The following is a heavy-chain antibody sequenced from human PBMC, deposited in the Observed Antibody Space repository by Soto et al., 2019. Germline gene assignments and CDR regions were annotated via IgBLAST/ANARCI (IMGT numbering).Heavy chain of an antibody. J-gene: IGHJ6*02. CDR2: IWYDGSNK. CDR3: ARDRSYAMEV. Sequence: GGSLRLSCAASGFTFSIYGMHWVRHAPGKGLEWVAVIWYDGSNKYYADSVKGRFTISRDNSKNTLYLQMNSLRAEDTAVYYCARDRSYAMEVWGQGTRVTVSS. CDR1: GFTFSIYG. V-gene: IGHV3-33*01.